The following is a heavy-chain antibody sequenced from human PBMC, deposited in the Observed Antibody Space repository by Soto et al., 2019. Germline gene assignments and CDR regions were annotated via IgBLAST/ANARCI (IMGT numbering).Heavy chain of an antibody. V-gene: IGHV1-18*01. Sequence: QIQLLPSGAEVKKPGASVKVTCKASGYTFRNFGISWVRQAPGQGLEWMGWISAYNANANYAQKFQGRLTMTADTSTSTAYMELRSLRSDDTAVYYCASENSYFDYWGQGTLVTVSS. CDR3: ASENSYFDY. J-gene: IGHJ4*02. CDR1: GYTFRNFG. CDR2: ISAYNANA.